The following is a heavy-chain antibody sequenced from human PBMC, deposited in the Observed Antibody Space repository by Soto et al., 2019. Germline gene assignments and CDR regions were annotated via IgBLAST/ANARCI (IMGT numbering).Heavy chain of an antibody. J-gene: IGHJ6*02. CDR3: ARSSSGSYYYCDGMDV. D-gene: IGHD1-26*01. Sequence: ASVKVSCKGSGYSFTSYWIGWVRQMPGKGLEWMGIIYPGDSDTRYSPSFQGQVTVTADKTISTAYLQWSSLKASDTAMYYCARSSSGSYYYCDGMDVWGQGTTVTVSS. CDR2: IYPGDSDT. CDR1: GYSFTSYW. V-gene: IGHV5-51*01.